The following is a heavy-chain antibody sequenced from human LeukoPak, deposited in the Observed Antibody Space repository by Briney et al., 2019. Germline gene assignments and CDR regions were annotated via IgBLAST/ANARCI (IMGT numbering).Heavy chain of an antibody. CDR1: GGTFSSYA. CDR3: ARDVRSGGSRGVRGPAECFQH. V-gene: IGHV1-69*13. J-gene: IGHJ1*01. CDR2: IIPIFGTA. D-gene: IGHD2-15*01. Sequence: ASLKVSCKASGGTFSSYAISWVRQAPAQGLEWMGGIIPIFGTANYAQKFQGRVTITADESTSTAYMELSSLRSEDTAVYYCARDVRSGGSRGVRGPAECFQHWGQGTLVTVSS.